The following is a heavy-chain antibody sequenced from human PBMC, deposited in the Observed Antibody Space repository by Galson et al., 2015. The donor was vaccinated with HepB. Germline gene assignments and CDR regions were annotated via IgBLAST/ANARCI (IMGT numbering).Heavy chain of an antibody. D-gene: IGHD6-13*01. CDR3: ARDSSRQLIRIDYFDY. CDR2: ISYDGSNK. CDR1: GFTFSSYA. J-gene: IGHJ4*02. Sequence: SLRLSCAASGFTFSSYAMHWVRQAPGKGLEWVAVISYDGSNKYYADSVKGRFTISRDNSKNTLYLQMNSLRAEDTAVYYCARDSSRQLIRIDYFDYWGQGTLVTVSS. V-gene: IGHV3-30-3*01.